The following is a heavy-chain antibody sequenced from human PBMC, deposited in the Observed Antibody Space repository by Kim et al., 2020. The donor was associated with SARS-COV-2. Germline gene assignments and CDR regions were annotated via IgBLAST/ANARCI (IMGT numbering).Heavy chain of an antibody. CDR1: GGSISSYY. V-gene: IGHV4-59*13. CDR2: IYYSGST. Sequence: SETLSLTCTVSGGSISSYYWSWIRQPPGKGLEWIGYIYYSGSTNYNPSLKSRVTISVDTSKNQFSLKLSSVTAADTAVYYGARVKSGWYGEGNWFDPWR. J-gene: IGHJ5*02. D-gene: IGHD6-19*01. CDR3: ARVKSGWYGEGNWFDP.